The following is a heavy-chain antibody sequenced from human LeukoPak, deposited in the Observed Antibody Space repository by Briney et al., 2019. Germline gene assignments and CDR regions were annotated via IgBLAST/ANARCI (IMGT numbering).Heavy chain of an antibody. CDR3: ARVLDGYNYDAFDI. CDR1: GFTFSSYS. J-gene: IGHJ3*02. V-gene: IGHV3-21*01. Sequence: GGSLRLSCAASGFTFSSYSMNWVRQAPGKGLEWVSSISSSSSYIYYADSVKGRFTISRDNAKNSLYLQMNSLRSEDTAVYYCARVLDGYNYDAFDIWGQGTMVTVSS. D-gene: IGHD5-24*01. CDR2: ISSSSSYI.